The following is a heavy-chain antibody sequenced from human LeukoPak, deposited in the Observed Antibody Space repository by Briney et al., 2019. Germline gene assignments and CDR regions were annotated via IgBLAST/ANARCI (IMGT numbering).Heavy chain of an antibody. CDR2: ISGSSRTT. D-gene: IGHD6-13*01. CDR3: AKKLGFIPQFDY. V-gene: IGHV3-23*01. Sequence: GGSLRLSREVSGFTFSTEAMTWVRQAPGKGLEWVSSISGSSRTTYYADSVQGRFTISRDNSRNTVYLQMNSLRVEDTAFYYCAKKLGFIPQFDYWSQGTLVAVSS. J-gene: IGHJ4*02. CDR1: GFTFSTEA.